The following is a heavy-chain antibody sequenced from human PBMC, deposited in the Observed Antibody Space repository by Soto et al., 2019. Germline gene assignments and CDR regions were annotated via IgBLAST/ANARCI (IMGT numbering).Heavy chain of an antibody. J-gene: IGHJ5*02. CDR2: IYYSGST. Sequence: SETLSLICTVSGGSISSGDYYWSWIRQPPGKGLEWIGYIYYSGSTYYNPSLKSRVTISVDTSKNQFSLKLSSVTAADTAVYYCARDVHRQLVPKGNWFDPWGQGTLVTVSS. CDR3: ARDVHRQLVPKGNWFDP. V-gene: IGHV4-30-4*01. D-gene: IGHD6-6*01. CDR1: GGSISSGDYY.